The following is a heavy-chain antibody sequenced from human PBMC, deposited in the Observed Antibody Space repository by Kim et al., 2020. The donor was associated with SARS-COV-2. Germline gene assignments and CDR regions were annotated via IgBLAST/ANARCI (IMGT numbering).Heavy chain of an antibody. J-gene: IGHJ5*02. CDR3: ARDLLVFSYGDYVVGPWFDP. Sequence: SETLSLTCTVSGGSISSGGYYWSWIRQHPGKGLEWIGYIYYSGSTYYNPSLKSRVTISVDTSKNQFSLKLSSVTAADTAVYYCARDLLVFSYGDYVVGPWFDPWGQGTLVTVSS. CDR2: IYYSGST. CDR1: GGSISSGGYY. D-gene: IGHD4-17*01. V-gene: IGHV4-31*03.